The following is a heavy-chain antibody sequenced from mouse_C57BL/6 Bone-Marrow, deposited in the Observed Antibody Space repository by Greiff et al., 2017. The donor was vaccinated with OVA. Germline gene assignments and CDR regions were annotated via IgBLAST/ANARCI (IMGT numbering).Heavy chain of an antibody. V-gene: IGHV1-15*01. D-gene: IGHD1-1*01. CDR2: IDPETGGT. CDR1: GYTFTDYE. Sequence: QVQLQQPGAELVRPGASVTLSCKASGYTFTDYEMHWVKQTPVHGLEWIGAIDPETGGTAYNQKFKGKARLTADKSSSTAYMELRSLTSEDSAVYYGKRRVNSVVAYYFGYWGQGATLTVSS. J-gene: IGHJ2*01. CDR3: KRRVNSVVAYYFGY.